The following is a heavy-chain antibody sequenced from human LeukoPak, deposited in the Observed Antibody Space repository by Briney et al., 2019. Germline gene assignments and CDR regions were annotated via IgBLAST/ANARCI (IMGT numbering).Heavy chain of an antibody. CDR1: GESLNDYY. V-gene: IGHV4-34*01. J-gene: IGHJ5*02. CDR3: ARSHGAGLQWFDT. CDR2: INHAGNT. Sequence: PSETLSLTCGVYGESLNDYYWSWIRQPTGKGLERIGEINHAGNTNYNPSLKSRVSMSVDRSKSQVSLHLNSVTAADTAVYYCARSHGAGLQWFDTWGQGTPVTVSS. D-gene: IGHD3-10*01.